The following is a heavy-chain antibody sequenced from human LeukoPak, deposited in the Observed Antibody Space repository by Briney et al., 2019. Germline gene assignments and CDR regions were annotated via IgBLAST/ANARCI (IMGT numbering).Heavy chain of an antibody. Sequence: GASVKVSCKASGGTFSSYAISWVRQAPGQGLEWMGGIIPIFGTANYAQKFQGRVTLTRDMSTTTDYMELRSLTSEDTAVYYCARDHSVGDIAWWFDPWGQGTLVSVSS. CDR1: GGTFSSYA. CDR3: ARDHSVGDIAWWFDP. V-gene: IGHV1-69*05. CDR2: IIPIFGTA. D-gene: IGHD3-10*01. J-gene: IGHJ5*02.